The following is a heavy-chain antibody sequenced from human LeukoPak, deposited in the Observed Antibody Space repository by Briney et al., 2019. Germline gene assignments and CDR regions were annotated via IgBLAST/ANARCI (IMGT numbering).Heavy chain of an antibody. J-gene: IGHJ5*02. D-gene: IGHD2-15*01. V-gene: IGHV3-23*01. Sequence: GGSLRLSCAASGFTFNNYAMHWARQAPGKGLEWVSSISGSGDSTFYADSVKGRFTISRDNSKTTLYLRMNSLRAEDTAVYYCAKDYGTRWYNWFDPWGQGTLVTVSS. CDR3: AKDYGTRWYNWFDP. CDR1: GFTFNNYA. CDR2: ISGSGDST.